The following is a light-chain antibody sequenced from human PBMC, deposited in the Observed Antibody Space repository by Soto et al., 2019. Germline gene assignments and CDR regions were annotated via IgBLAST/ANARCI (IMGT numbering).Light chain of an antibody. Sequence: QSVMTQPPSVSAAPGQKVTISCSGSSSNIGGNSVSWYQQLPVTAPTLLIYDDNKRPSGIPDRFSGSKSGTSATLGITGFQTGDEADYYCGSWDSSLRAYVFGTGTQLTVL. CDR2: DDN. CDR3: GSWDSSLRAYV. J-gene: IGLJ1*01. CDR1: SSNIGGNS. V-gene: IGLV1-51*01.